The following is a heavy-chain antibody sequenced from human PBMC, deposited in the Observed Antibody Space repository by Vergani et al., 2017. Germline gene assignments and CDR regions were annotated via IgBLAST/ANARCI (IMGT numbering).Heavy chain of an antibody. CDR3: AGDPLYGDYSAYYYGRDV. Sequence: QVQLVQSGAEVKKPGASVKVSCKASGYTFTGYYMHWVRQAPGQGLEWMGWINPNSGGTNDAQKFQGRVTMTRDTSISTAYMGLGRLRSDDTAVYYCAGDPLYGDYSAYYYGRDVWGQGP. CDR2: INPNSGGT. J-gene: IGHJ6*02. CDR1: GYTFTGYY. V-gene: IGHV1-2*02. D-gene: IGHD4-17*01.